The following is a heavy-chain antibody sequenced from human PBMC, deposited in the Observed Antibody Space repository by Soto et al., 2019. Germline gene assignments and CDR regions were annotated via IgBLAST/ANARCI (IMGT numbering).Heavy chain of an antibody. D-gene: IGHD6-6*01. J-gene: IGHJ4*02. V-gene: IGHV4-4*02. Sequence: SETLSLTCAVSGVSISSNNWWTWVRQPPGKGLEWIGEIHHSGSTNYSPSLKSRVTISVDKSKNQFSLELSSVTAADTAVYYCASHIAARPYWGPGTLVTVS. CDR3: ASHIAARPY. CDR1: GVSISSNNW. CDR2: IHHSGST.